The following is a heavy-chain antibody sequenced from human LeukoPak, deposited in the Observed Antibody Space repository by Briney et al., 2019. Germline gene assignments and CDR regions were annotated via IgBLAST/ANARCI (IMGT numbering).Heavy chain of an antibody. Sequence: PTGGSLRLSCAASGFTFSSYGMHWVRQAPGKGLEWVAVISYDGSNKYYADSVKGRFTISRDNSKNTLYLQMNSLRAEDTAVYYCAKGDTMIVVVRLGLDYWGQGTLVTVSS. CDR2: ISYDGSNK. CDR1: GFTFSSYG. V-gene: IGHV3-30*18. CDR3: AKGDTMIVVVRLGLDY. D-gene: IGHD3-22*01. J-gene: IGHJ4*02.